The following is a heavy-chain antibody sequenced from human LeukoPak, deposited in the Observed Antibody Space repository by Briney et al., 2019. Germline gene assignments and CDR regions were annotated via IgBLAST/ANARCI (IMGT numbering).Heavy chain of an antibody. D-gene: IGHD3-3*01. CDR2: ISTYNGNT. V-gene: IGHV1-18*01. CDR1: GYTFTSYD. CDR3: ARGLEWLTRRHTWFDP. J-gene: IGHJ5*02. Sequence: ASVKVSCKASGYTFTSYDINWVRQATGQGLEWMGWISTYNGNTNYAQKAQGRVTMTTDTSTRTAHMELRSLRVDDTAVYYCARGLEWLTRRHTWFDPWGQGTLVTVSS.